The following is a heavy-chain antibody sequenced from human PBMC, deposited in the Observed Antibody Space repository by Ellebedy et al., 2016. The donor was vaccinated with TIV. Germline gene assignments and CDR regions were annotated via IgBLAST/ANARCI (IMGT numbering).Heavy chain of an antibody. Sequence: SETLSLTXSVSDASISNKYWSWIRQPPGKGLEWIGYIYSNGDTNYNPSLKSRVTISVDTSKNQFSLKLSSVTAADTAVYYCARVGENYYGSGNWFDPWGQGTLVTVSS. CDR3: ARVGENYYGSGNWFDP. J-gene: IGHJ5*02. V-gene: IGHV4-59*01. CDR2: IYSNGDT. D-gene: IGHD3-10*01. CDR1: DASISNKY.